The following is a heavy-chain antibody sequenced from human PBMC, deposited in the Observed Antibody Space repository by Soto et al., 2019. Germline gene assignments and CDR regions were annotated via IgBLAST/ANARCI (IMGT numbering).Heavy chain of an antibody. V-gene: IGHV4-30-4*01. J-gene: IGHJ4*02. Sequence: SETLSLTCTVSGASISSGDYYWNWIRQPPGKGLEWIGYIYYTGNTVFNPSLKSRVSISVDTSKNQFSLKLNPVTAADTAVYYCSSLPDGYTSGLDYWGQGTLVTVSS. CDR2: IYYTGNT. CDR3: SSLPDGYTSGLDY. CDR1: GASISSGDYY. D-gene: IGHD5-12*01.